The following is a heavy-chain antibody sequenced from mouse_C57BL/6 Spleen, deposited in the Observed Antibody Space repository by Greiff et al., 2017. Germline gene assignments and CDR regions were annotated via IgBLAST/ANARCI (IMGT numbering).Heavy chain of an antibody. Sequence: EVQLQQSGAELVRPGASVKLSCTASGFNIKAYYMHWVKQRPEQGLEWIGRIEPEDGDTEYAPKFKGKATMTSATSSNTAYLQLSSLTSEDTAVYYCTTGYYGSSFWFAYWGQGTLVTVSA. CDR3: TTGYYGSSFWFAY. J-gene: IGHJ3*01. V-gene: IGHV14-1*01. CDR2: IEPEDGDT. D-gene: IGHD1-1*01. CDR1: GFNIKAYY.